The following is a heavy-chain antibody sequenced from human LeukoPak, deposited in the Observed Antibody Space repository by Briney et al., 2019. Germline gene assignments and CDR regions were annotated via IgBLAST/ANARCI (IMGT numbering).Heavy chain of an antibody. CDR3: AREPSNYGDHYFDY. CDR2: ISSSSSYI. V-gene: IGHV3-21*01. Sequence: PGGSLRLSCAASGFTFSSYSMNWVRQAPGKGLEWVSSISSSSSYIYYGDSVKGRFTISRDNAKNSLYLHMNSLRAEDTAVYYCAREPSNYGDHYFDYWGQGTLVTVSS. D-gene: IGHD4-17*01. J-gene: IGHJ4*02. CDR1: GFTFSSYS.